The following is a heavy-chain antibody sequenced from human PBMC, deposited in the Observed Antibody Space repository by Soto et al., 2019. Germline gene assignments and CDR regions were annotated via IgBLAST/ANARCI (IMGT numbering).Heavy chain of an antibody. Sequence: GASVKLSCKASGGPFSSYAISWVRQAPGQGLEWMGGIIPIFGTANYAQKFQGRVTITADESTSTAYMELSSLRSEDTAVYYCARVYERGYSYGYGPCDYWGQGTLVTVSS. CDR1: GGPFSSYA. D-gene: IGHD5-18*01. CDR3: ARVYERGYSYGYGPCDY. CDR2: IIPIFGTA. J-gene: IGHJ4*02. V-gene: IGHV1-69*13.